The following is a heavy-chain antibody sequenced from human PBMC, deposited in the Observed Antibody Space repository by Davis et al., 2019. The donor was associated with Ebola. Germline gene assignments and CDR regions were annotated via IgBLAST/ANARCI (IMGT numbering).Heavy chain of an antibody. J-gene: IGHJ4*02. D-gene: IGHD6-19*01. CDR2: IRYDGSNK. CDR1: GFIFSSYG. CDR3: ARGHSSGWEKGVCDY. Sequence: GESLKISCAASGFIFSSYGIHWVRQAPGKGLEWVAFIRYDGSNKYYADSVKGRFTISRDNSKNTLYLQINSLRPEDTAVYYCARGHSSGWEKGVCDYWGQGTLVTVSS. V-gene: IGHV3-30*02.